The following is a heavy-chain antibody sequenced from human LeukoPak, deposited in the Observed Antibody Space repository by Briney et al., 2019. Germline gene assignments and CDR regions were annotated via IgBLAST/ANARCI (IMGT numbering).Heavy chain of an antibody. J-gene: IGHJ3*02. Sequence: PSETLSLTCTVSGGSISSYYWSWIRQPPGKGLEWIGYIYYSGSTNYNPSLKSRVTISVDTSKNQFSLKLSSVTAADTAVYYCARHGGPVDSFDIWGQGTMVTVSS. V-gene: IGHV4-59*08. CDR2: IYYSGST. CDR3: ARHGGPVDSFDI. CDR1: GGSISSYY. D-gene: IGHD3-16*01.